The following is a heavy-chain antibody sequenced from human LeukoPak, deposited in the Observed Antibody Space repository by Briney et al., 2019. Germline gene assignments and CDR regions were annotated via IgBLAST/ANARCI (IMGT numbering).Heavy chain of an antibody. CDR3: ARAGYSGYDFSY. J-gene: IGHJ4*02. D-gene: IGHD5-12*01. CDR1: GYTFTGYY. Sequence: ASVKVSCKASGYTFTGYYVHWVRQAPGQGLEWMGWINPNSGGTNYAQKFQGWVTMTRDTSISTAYMELSRLRSDDTAVYYCARAGYSGYDFSYWGQGTLVTVSS. V-gene: IGHV1-2*04. CDR2: INPNSGGT.